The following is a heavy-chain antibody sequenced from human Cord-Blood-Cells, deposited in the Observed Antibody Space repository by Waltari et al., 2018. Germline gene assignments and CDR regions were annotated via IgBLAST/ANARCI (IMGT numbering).Heavy chain of an antibody. D-gene: IGHD3-3*01. Sequence: QVQLQQWGAGLLKPSETLSLTCAVYGGSFSGYSWRWTRPPPGTGLEWIGEINHSGSTNYNPSLKSRVTISVDTSKNQFSLKLSSVTAADTAVYYCARAPQFSTYYFDYWGQGTLVTVSS. V-gene: IGHV4-34*01. CDR1: GGSFSGYS. CDR3: ARAPQFSTYYFDY. CDR2: INHSGST. J-gene: IGHJ4*02.